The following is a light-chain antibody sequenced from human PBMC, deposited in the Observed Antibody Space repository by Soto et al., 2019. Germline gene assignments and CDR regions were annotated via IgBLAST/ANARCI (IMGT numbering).Light chain of an antibody. CDR1: QSVLYSSNNKNY. CDR3: QQYYSTPCT. CDR2: YAS. Sequence: DIVMTQSPDSLAVSLGERATINCKSSQSVLYSSNNKNYLAWYQQKPGQPPKLLIYYASTRESGVPYRFSGSGSGKDFALTISSRQAEDVAVYYCQQYYSTPCTFGQGTKVEIK. J-gene: IGKJ1*01. V-gene: IGKV4-1*01.